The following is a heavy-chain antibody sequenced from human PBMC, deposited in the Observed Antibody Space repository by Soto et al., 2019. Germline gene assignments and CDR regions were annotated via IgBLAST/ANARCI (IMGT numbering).Heavy chain of an antibody. J-gene: IGHJ3*02. CDR3: ARDLKQTAFDI. Sequence: SSETLSLTCTVSGDSITSNSYFWAWIRQPPGKGLEWIGSIYYSGTTYYNPSLKSRVTISVDRSKNQFSLKLSSVTAADTAVYYCARDLKQTAFDIWGQGTMVTVSS. CDR2: IYYSGTT. CDR1: GDSITSNSYF. V-gene: IGHV4-39*02.